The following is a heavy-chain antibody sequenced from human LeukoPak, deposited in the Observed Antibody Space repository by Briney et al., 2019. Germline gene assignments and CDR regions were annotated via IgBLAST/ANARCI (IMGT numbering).Heavy chain of an antibody. CDR2: ISANGDTT. V-gene: IGHV3-23*01. Sequence: GGPLRLSCAASGFTFSSYAMSWVRQAPGKGLEGVSGISANGDTTKYADSVKGRFTISRDNSKNTVFLQMNSLRADDTAVYYCAKEGRIAAGTGDYFDCWGQGTLVTVSS. CDR1: GFTFSSYA. J-gene: IGHJ4*02. CDR3: AKEGRIAAGTGDYFDC. D-gene: IGHD6-13*01.